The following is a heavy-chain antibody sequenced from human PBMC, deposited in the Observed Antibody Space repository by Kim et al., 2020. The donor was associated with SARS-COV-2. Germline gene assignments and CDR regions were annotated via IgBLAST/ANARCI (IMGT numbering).Heavy chain of an antibody. V-gene: IGHV3-11*06. CDR3: ARGSTNYDFWSGYYDDY. D-gene: IGHD3-3*01. J-gene: IGHJ4*02. Sequence: VKRRFTISRDNAKNSLYLQMNSLRAEDTAVYYWARGSTNYDFWSGYYDDYWGQGTLVTVSS.